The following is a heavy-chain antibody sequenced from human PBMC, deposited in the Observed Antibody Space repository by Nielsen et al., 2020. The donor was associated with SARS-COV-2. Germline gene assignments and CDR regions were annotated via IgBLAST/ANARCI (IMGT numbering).Heavy chain of an antibody. V-gene: IGHV7-4-1*02. D-gene: IGHD6-13*01. Sequence: ASVKVSCKASGYTFTSYAMNWVRQAPGQGLEWMGWINTNTGNPTYAQGFTGRFVFSLDTSVGTAYLQISSLKAEDTAVYYCARVAYSSSWSIYYYGMDVWGQGTTVTVSS. CDR1: GYTFTSYA. CDR3: ARVAYSSSWSIYYYGMDV. CDR2: INTNTGNP. J-gene: IGHJ6*02.